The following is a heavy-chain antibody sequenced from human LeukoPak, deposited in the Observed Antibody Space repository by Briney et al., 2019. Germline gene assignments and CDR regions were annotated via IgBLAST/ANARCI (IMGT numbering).Heavy chain of an antibody. Sequence: PGGSLRLSCAASGFTFSSYGMHWVRQAPGKGLEWVAVISYDGSNKYYADSVKGRFTISGDNSKNTLYLQMNSLRAEDTAVYYCARDARSGYDYFDYWGQGTLVTVSS. CDR2: ISYDGSNK. J-gene: IGHJ4*02. CDR3: ARDARSGYDYFDY. CDR1: GFTFSSYG. D-gene: IGHD3-3*01. V-gene: IGHV3-30*03.